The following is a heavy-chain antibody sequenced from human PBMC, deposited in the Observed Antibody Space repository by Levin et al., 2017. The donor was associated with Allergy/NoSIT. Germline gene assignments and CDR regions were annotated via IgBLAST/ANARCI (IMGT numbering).Heavy chain of an antibody. CDR1: GILFSSYD. D-gene: IGHD3-22*01. CDR2: ISAGGNYI. Sequence: GESLKISCAASGILFSSYDMNWVRQAPGKGLEWVSSISAGGNYIYYADSVKGRFTISRDNAKNSLFLQMNSLRAEDTAVYYCASWAMYHYDRSAFDYFYYAMDVWGQGTTITVSS. CDR3: ASWAMYHYDRSAFDYFYYAMDV. V-gene: IGHV3-21*01. J-gene: IGHJ6*02.